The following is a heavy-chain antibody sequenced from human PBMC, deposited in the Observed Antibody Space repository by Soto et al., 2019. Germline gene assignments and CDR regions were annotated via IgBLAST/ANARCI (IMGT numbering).Heavy chain of an antibody. Sequence: SETLSLTCTVSGGSISSYYWSWIRQPAGKGLEWIGRIYTSGSTNYNPSPKSRVTMSVDTSKNQFSLKLSSVTAADTAVYYCARDRGSSSSRDFGYYYYGMDVWGQGTTVTVSS. V-gene: IGHV4-4*07. J-gene: IGHJ6*02. CDR3: ARDRGSSSSRDFGYYYYGMDV. D-gene: IGHD6-6*01. CDR2: IYTSGST. CDR1: GGSISSYY.